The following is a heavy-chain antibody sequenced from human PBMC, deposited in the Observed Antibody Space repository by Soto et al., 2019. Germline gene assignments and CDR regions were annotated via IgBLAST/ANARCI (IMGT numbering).Heavy chain of an antibody. V-gene: IGHV3-49*04. CDR3: TRDGIYSGFYYFVY. CDR2: IRSKAYGGTT. J-gene: IGHJ4*02. Sequence: GGSLRLSCTASGFTFGDYAMSWVRQAPGKGLEWVGFIRSKAYGGTTEYAASVKGRFTISRDDSKSIAYLQMNSLKTEDTAVYYCTRDGIYSGFYYFVYWGLGTLVTVSS. CDR1: GFTFGDYA. D-gene: IGHD5-12*01.